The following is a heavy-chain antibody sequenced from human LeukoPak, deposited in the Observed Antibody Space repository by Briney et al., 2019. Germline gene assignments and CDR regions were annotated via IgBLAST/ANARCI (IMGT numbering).Heavy chain of an antibody. Sequence: GGSLRLSCAASGFTFSSYWMSWVRQAPGKGLEWVANIKQDGSEKYYVDSVKGRFTISRDNAKNSLYLQMNSLRAEDTAVYYCARDARYFDWLRTFDYWGQGTLVTVSS. CDR3: ARDARYFDWLRTFDY. CDR2: IKQDGSEK. V-gene: IGHV3-7*01. J-gene: IGHJ4*02. D-gene: IGHD3-9*01. CDR1: GFTFSSYW.